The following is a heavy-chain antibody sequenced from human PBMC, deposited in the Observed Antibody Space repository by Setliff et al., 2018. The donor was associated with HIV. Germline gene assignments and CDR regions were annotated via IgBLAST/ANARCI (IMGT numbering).Heavy chain of an antibody. Sequence: SETLSLTCNVSGFSIGNFYYWGWVRQPPGKGLEWVGSMYPNGRTYYNPSVKSRVTISVDTSRNQFFLKLSSVTAADTAMYYCATPHREREDDAFDIWGQGTKVTVSS. V-gene: IGHV4-38-2*02. CDR2: MYPNGRT. CDR1: GFSIGNFYY. CDR3: ATPHREREDDAFDI. D-gene: IGHD1-1*01. J-gene: IGHJ3*02.